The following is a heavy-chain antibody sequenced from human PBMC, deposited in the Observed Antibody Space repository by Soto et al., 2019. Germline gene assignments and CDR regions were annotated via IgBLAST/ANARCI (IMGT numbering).Heavy chain of an antibody. Sequence: PGGSLRLSCAASGSTFSSYWMTWVRQAPGKGLEFLATIKPDGSDTYYVDSVKGRFTISRDNAKNSLSLQMNSLRAEDTALYYCATDLNWSGTWGQGTMVTVSS. CDR1: GSTFSSYW. J-gene: IGHJ3*01. V-gene: IGHV3-7*01. D-gene: IGHD3-3*01. CDR3: ATDLNWSGT. CDR2: IKPDGSDT.